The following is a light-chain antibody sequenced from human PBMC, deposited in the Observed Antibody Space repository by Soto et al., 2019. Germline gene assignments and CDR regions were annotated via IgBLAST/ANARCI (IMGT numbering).Light chain of an antibody. CDR1: QSVSSSY. J-gene: IGKJ1*01. CDR3: QQYCSSPRT. V-gene: IGKV3-20*01. CDR2: GAS. Sequence: EIELTQSPGALSLSPGERATLSCVASQSVSSSYLAWYQQKPGQAPRLLIYGASTRATGIPDRFSGSGSGPDITITISRLEPEDFAVYYCQQYCSSPRTFGQGTKVEIK.